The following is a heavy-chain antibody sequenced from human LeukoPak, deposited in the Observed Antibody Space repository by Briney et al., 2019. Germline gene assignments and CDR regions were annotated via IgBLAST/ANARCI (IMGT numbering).Heavy chain of an antibody. CDR3: ASSLAALI. J-gene: IGHJ4*02. CDR2: IKSDGSST. Sequence: GGSLRLSCEASGFTFTSYWMHWVRQAPGKGLVWVSRIKSDGSSTNYADSVKGRFTISRDNAKNTVYLQMNSLRAEDTAVYYCASSLAALIWGQGTLVPVPS. D-gene: IGHD6-25*01. V-gene: IGHV3-74*01. CDR1: GFTFTSYW.